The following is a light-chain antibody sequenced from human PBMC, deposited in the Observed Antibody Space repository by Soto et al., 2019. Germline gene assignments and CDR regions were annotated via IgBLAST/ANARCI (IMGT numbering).Light chain of an antibody. V-gene: IGKV1D-12*01. CDR3: QQADTFPWT. J-gene: IGKJ1*01. Sequence: IQITQSPSSVSASVGDRVTITCQASRDISTWVAWYRQKPGKAPKLLIYSASALKRGVPSRFICSGAGTDCARTVSSLQPEDFSTDYCQQADTFPWTFGQGTKVDIK. CDR2: SAS. CDR1: RDISTW.